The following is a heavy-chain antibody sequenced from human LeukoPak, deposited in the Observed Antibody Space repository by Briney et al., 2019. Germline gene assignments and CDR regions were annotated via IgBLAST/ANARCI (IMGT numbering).Heavy chain of an antibody. D-gene: IGHD6-19*01. CDR1: GFTFSSYS. J-gene: IGHJ4*02. CDR2: ISSSSSYI. CDR3: ARDGGAVAVTLIDY. V-gene: IGHV3-21*01. Sequence: GGSLRLSCAASGFTFSSYSMNWVRQAPGKGLEWVSSISSSSSYIYYADSVKGRFTISRDNAKNPLYLQMNSLRAEDTAVYYCARDGGAVAVTLIDYWGQGTLVTVSS.